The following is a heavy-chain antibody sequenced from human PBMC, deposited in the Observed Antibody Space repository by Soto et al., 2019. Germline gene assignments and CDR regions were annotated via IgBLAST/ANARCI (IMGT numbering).Heavy chain of an antibody. Sequence: SETLSLTCAVSGYSISSGYYWGWIRQPPGKGLEWIESIYHSGSTYYNPSLKSRVTISVDTSKNQFSLKLSSVTAADTAVYYCARLDSSGPNWGYFDYWGQGTLVTVSS. V-gene: IGHV4-38-2*01. CDR3: ARLDSSGPNWGYFDY. D-gene: IGHD3-22*01. J-gene: IGHJ4*02. CDR2: IYHSGST. CDR1: GYSISSGYY.